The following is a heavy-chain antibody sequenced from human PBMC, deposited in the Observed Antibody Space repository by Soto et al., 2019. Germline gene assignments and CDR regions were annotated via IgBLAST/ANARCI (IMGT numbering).Heavy chain of an antibody. Sequence: ASVKVSCKASGYTFTSYDINWVRQATGQGIEWMGWMNPNSGNTGYAQKFQGRVTMTRNTSISTAYMELSSLRSEDTAVYYCARVWPRGYFDLLLQKKLHIHYWCQGTLVTV. V-gene: IGHV1-8*01. CDR1: GYTFTSYD. J-gene: IGHJ4*02. D-gene: IGHD3-9*01. CDR2: MNPNSGNT. CDR3: ARVWPRGYFDLLLQKKLHIHY.